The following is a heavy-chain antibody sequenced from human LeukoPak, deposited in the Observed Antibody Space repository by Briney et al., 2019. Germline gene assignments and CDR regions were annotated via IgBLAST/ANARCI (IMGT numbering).Heavy chain of an antibody. CDR3: ATAFIY. V-gene: IGHV3-53*01. J-gene: IGHJ4*02. CDR1: GFTVSSNY. Sequence: PGGSLRLSCAASGFTVSSNYMTWVRQAPGKGLEWVSIIYSGGNTYYADSVKGRFTISRDNSKNTLYLQMNSLRAEDTAVYYCATAFIYWGQGTLVTVSS. CDR2: IYSGGNT.